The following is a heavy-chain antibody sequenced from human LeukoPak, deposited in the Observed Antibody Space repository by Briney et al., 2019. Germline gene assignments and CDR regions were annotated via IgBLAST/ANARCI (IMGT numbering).Heavy chain of an antibody. D-gene: IGHD3-3*01. J-gene: IGHJ4*02. CDR2: ISYDGSNK. V-gene: IGHV3-30-3*01. CDR3: ARDAQYYDFWSGYFDY. CDR1: GFTFSSYA. Sequence: GGSLRLSCAASGFTFSSYAMHWVRQAPGKGLEWVAVISYDGSNKYYADSVKGRFTISRDNSKNTLYLQMNSLRAEDTAVYYCARDAQYYDFWSGYFDYWGQGTLVTVSS.